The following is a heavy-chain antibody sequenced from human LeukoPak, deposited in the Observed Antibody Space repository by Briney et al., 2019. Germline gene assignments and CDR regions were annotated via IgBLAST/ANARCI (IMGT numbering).Heavy chain of an antibody. V-gene: IGHV3-30-3*01. D-gene: IGHD3-10*01. CDR2: ISYDGSNK. CDR3: ARARGAGPGAHFDY. J-gene: IGHJ4*02. CDR1: GGTFSSYA. Sequence: SCKASGGTFSSYAMHWVRQAPGKGLEWVAVISYDGSNKYYADSVKGRFTISRDNAKNSLFLQMNSLRAEDTAVYYCARARGAGPGAHFDYWGQGTPVIVSS.